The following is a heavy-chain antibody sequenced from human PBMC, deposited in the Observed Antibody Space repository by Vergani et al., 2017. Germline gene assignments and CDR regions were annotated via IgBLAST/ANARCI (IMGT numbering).Heavy chain of an antibody. V-gene: IGHV3-33*01. J-gene: IGHJ6*03. CDR1: GFTFSSYC. CDR2: IWYDGSNK. D-gene: IGHD6-6*01. Sequence: QVQLVESGGGVVQPGRSLRLSCAASGFTFSSYCMHWVRQAPGKGLEWVAVIWYDGSNKYYADSVKGRFTISRDNSKNTLYLQMNSLRAEDTAVYYCARVFSSSYYYYYDYMDVWGKGTTVTVSS. CDR3: ARVFSSSYYYYYDYMDV.